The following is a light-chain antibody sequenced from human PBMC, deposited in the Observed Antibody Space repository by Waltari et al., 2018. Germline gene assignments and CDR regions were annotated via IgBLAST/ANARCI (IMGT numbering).Light chain of an antibody. CDR2: SNN. CDR1: SSNIGRHT. J-gene: IGLJ2*01. Sequence: QSVLTQPPSASGTPGQRVTISCSGTSSNIGRHTVYWYQQLPGTAPKLLIYSNNRRPSGVPDRFSGSKSGTSASLAISGLQSEDEADYYCVAWDDSLIGPVFGGGTKLTVL. V-gene: IGLV1-44*01. CDR3: VAWDDSLIGPV.